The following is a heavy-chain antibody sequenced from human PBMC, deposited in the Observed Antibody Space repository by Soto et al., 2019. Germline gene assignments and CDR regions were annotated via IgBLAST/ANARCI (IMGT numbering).Heavy chain of an antibody. Sequence: PSETLSLTCTVSGGSISSGGYYWSWIRQHPGKGLEWIGYIYYSGSTYYNPSLKSRVTISVDTSKNQFSLKLSSVTAADTAVYYCARDRAARAYGMDVWGQGTTVTVSS. D-gene: IGHD6-6*01. CDR2: IYYSGST. J-gene: IGHJ6*02. CDR1: GGSISSGGYY. V-gene: IGHV4-31*03. CDR3: ARDRAARAYGMDV.